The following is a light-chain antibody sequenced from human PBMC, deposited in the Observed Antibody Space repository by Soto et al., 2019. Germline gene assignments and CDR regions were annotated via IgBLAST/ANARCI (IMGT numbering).Light chain of an antibody. CDR1: QDISSY. CDR2: GAS. Sequence: AIRMTQSPSSLSASIGDRVTITCRASQDISSYLAWYQQKPGKAPNLLIYGASTLQSGGPSRFSGSGSGTDFTLTISSLQSEDFATYYCQQYSSLRTFGQGTKVEVK. J-gene: IGKJ1*01. CDR3: QQYSSLRT. V-gene: IGKV1-8*01.